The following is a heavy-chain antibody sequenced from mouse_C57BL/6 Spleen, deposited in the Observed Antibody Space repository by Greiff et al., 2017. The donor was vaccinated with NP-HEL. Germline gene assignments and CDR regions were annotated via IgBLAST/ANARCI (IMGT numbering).Heavy chain of an antibody. V-gene: IGHV5-4*01. CDR2: ISDGGSYT. J-gene: IGHJ2*01. CDR1: GFTFSSYA. Sequence: EVQVVESGGGLVKPGGSLKLSCAASGFTFSSYAMSWVRQTPEKRLEWVATISDGGSYTYYPDNVKGRFTISRDNAKNNLYLQMSHLKSEDTAMYYCAREGGPGFFDYWGQGTTLTVSS. CDR3: AREGGPGFFDY.